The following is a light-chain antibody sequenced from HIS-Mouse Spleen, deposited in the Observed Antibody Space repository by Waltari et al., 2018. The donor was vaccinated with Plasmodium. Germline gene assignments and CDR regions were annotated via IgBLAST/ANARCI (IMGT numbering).Light chain of an antibody. CDR1: SSDVGGYTY. CDR2: EVS. V-gene: IGLV2-8*01. CDR3: SSYAGSNNLV. J-gene: IGLJ2*01. Sequence: PPSASGSPGQSVTISCTGTSSDVGGYTYVSWYQQHPGKAPKLMIYEVSKRPSGVPDRFSGSKSGNTASLTVSGLQAEDEADYYCSSYAGSNNLVFGGGTKLTVL.